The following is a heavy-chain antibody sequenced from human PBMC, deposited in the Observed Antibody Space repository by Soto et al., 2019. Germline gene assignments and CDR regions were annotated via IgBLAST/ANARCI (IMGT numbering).Heavy chain of an antibody. V-gene: IGHV6-1*01. Sequence: PSQTLSLTCAISGDSVSSNSAALNWIRQSPSRGLEWLGRTYYRSKWFSDYAVSVKSRITINPDTSKNQFSLQLNSVTPEDTAVYSCERASGWEPLDYWGQGTLVTVSS. CDR1: GDSVSSNSAA. D-gene: IGHD1-26*01. CDR3: ERASGWEPLDY. J-gene: IGHJ4*02. CDR2: TYYRSKWFS.